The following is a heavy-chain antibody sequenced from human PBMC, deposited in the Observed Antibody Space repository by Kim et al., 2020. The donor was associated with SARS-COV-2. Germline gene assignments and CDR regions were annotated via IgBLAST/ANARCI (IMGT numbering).Heavy chain of an antibody. D-gene: IGHD2-2*01. Sequence: RFTISRDNAKNSLYLQMNSLRDEDTAVYYCARVVVPAAISYYYYYYGMDVWGQGTTVTVSS. J-gene: IGHJ6*02. CDR3: ARVVVPAAISYYYYYYGMDV. V-gene: IGHV3-48*02.